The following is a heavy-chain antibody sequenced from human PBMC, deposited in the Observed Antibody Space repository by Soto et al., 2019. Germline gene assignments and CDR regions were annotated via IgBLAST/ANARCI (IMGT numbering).Heavy chain of an antibody. J-gene: IGHJ4*02. CDR3: ASILNPWDSGSYYNRADY. V-gene: IGHV3-30-3*01. CDR1: GFTFSSYA. Sequence: GGSLRLSCAASGFTFSSYAMHWVRQAPGKGLEWVAVISYDGSNKYYADSVKGRFTISRDNSKNTLYLQMNSLRAEDTAVYYCASILNPWDSGSYYNRADYWGQGTLVTVSS. CDR2: ISYDGSNK. D-gene: IGHD1-26*01.